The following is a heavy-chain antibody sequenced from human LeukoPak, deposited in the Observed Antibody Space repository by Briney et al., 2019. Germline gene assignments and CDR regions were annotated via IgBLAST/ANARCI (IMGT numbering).Heavy chain of an antibody. V-gene: IGHV3-74*01. D-gene: IGHD6-19*01. CDR3: ARGRIGGCTDY. J-gene: IGHJ4*02. Sequence: PGGSLRLSCAASGFTFSDYWMHWVRQAPGKGLVWVSSIKTDGRSTNYADSVKGRFTISRDNAKNTLYLQMNSLRAEDTAVYYCARGRIGGCTDYWGQGTLVTVSS. CDR2: IKTDGRST. CDR1: GFTFSDYW.